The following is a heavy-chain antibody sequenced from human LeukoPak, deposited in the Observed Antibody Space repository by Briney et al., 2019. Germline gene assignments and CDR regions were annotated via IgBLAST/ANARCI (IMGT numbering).Heavy chain of an antibody. CDR2: IRPEGTTT. CDR1: GFTFSTYW. D-gene: IGHD3-3*01. Sequence: PGGSLRLSCAASGFTFSTYWMHWVRQAPGKGLVWVSRIRPEGTTTAYADSVKGRFTISRDNAKNTLFLQMNSLSAEDTAVYYCARDLEWILFDYWGQGPLVTVSS. V-gene: IGHV3-74*03. J-gene: IGHJ4*02. CDR3: ARDLEWILFDY.